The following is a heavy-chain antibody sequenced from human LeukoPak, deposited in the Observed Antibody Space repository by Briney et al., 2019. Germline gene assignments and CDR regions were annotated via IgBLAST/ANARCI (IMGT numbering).Heavy chain of an antibody. CDR1: GYTFTSYA. CDR2: INAGNGNT. J-gene: IGHJ4*02. V-gene: IGHV1-3*01. CDR3: ARGGLLWFGELLGYFDY. D-gene: IGHD3-10*01. Sequence: ASVKVSCKAPGYTFTSYAMHWVRQAPGQRLEWMGWINAGNGNTKYSQKFQGRVTITRDTSASTAYMELSSLRSDTAVYYCARGGLLWFGELLGYFDYWGQGTLVTVSS.